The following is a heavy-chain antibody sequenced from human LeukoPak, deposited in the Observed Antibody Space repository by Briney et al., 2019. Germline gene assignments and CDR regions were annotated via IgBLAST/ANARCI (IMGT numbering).Heavy chain of an antibody. CDR1: GGTFSSYA. Sequence: ASVKVSCKASGGTFSSYAISWVRQAPGQGLEWMGGIIPIFGTANYAQTLKGRVTITADESTSTAYMELSSLRSEDTAVYYCARDSKSRDGYNLGDYYYYYMDVWGKGTTVTISS. CDR3: ARDSKSRDGYNLGDYYYYYMDV. J-gene: IGHJ6*03. D-gene: IGHD5-24*01. CDR2: IIPIFGTA. V-gene: IGHV1-69*13.